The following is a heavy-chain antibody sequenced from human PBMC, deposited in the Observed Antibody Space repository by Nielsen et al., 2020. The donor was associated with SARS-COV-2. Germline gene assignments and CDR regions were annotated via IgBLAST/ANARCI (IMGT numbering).Heavy chain of an antibody. CDR3: AKDRAIFMIYITRGGPDF. J-gene: IGHJ4*02. CDR1: GFSFNNYG. Sequence: GGSLRLSCAASGFSFNNYGMHWVRQAPSKGLEWVAYISYEGSKRYYADSVKGRFTISRDFSTSTLYLQMNSLRAEDTAMYYCAKDRAIFMIYITRGGPDFWGQGTLVTVSS. CDR2: ISYEGSKR. D-gene: IGHD3/OR15-3a*01. V-gene: IGHV3-30*18.